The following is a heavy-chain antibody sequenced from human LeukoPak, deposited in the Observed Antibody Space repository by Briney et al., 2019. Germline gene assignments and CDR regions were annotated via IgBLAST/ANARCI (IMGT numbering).Heavy chain of an antibody. V-gene: IGHV4-34*01. CDR2: INHSGST. D-gene: IGHD1-1*01. CDR3: ARRVGKMPTYYFDY. Sequence: SETLSLTCAVYGGSFSGYYWSWIRQPPGKGLEWIGEINHSGSTNYNPSLKSRLAMSVDTSENQFSLKLSSVTAADTAVYYCARRVGKMPTYYFDYWGQGARVTVSS. J-gene: IGHJ4*02. CDR1: GGSFSGYY.